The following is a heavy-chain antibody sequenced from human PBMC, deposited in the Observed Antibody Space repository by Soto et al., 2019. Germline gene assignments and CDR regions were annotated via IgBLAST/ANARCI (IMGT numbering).Heavy chain of an antibody. CDR1: GFTVSSNY. J-gene: IGHJ4*02. CDR3: ASGLVAVAGFDY. Sequence: EVQLVESGGGLVQPGGSLRLSCAASGFTVSSNYMSWVRQAPGKGLEWVSVIYSGGSTYYADSVKGRFTISRDNSKNSLDLKMNSLRAEDTAVYYCASGLVAVAGFDYWGRGTLVTVSS. V-gene: IGHV3-66*01. CDR2: IYSGGST. D-gene: IGHD6-19*01.